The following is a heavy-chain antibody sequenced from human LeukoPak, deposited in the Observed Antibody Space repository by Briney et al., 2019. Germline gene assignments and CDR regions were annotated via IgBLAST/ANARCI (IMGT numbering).Heavy chain of an antibody. V-gene: IGHV4-38-2*01. J-gene: IGHJ4*02. CDR1: GFSISSGYY. D-gene: IGHD2-8*01. CDR3: TRHQWWLAPRNFDY. CDR2: IYHSGNT. Sequence: SETLSLTCGVSGFSISSGYYWGWIRQPPGKGLEWIGTIYHSGNTYYNPSLKSRVTMSMDTSENQLSLKLSSVTAADMAVYYCTRHQWWLAPRNFDYWGRGTLVTVSS.